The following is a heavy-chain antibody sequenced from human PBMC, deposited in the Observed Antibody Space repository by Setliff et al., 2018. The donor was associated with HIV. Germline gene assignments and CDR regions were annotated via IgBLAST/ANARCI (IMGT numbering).Heavy chain of an antibody. V-gene: IGHV4-4*02. D-gene: IGHD6-19*01. J-gene: IGHJ4*02. CDR2: IFHGGNT. CDR3: ATLHSSGWPYYSDY. Sequence: PSETLSLTCTVSGGPIRSPNWWSWVRQPPGKGLEWIGEIFHGGNTNYSPSLESRVTLSVDKSKNQFSLRLSSVTAADTAVYYCATLHSSGWPYYSDYWGQGILVTVSS. CDR1: GGPIRSPNW.